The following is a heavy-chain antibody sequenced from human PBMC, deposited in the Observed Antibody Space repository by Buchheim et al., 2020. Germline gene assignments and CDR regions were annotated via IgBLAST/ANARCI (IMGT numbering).Heavy chain of an antibody. V-gene: IGHV2-70*04. CDR1: GFSLSLNGMR. J-gene: IGHJ4*02. Sequence: QVTLKETGPALVNPTQTLTLTCTFSGFSLSLNGMRVSWIRQPPGKALEFLARIDWDDDKFYSTSLRTRLTISKDTSKTQVVLTMTNMDPVDTGTYYCARMTAVGGPDYWGQGAL. CDR2: IDWDDDK. D-gene: IGHD6-19*01. CDR3: ARMTAVGGPDY.